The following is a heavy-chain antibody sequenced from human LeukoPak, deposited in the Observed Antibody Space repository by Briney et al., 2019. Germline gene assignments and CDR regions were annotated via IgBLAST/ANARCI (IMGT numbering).Heavy chain of an antibody. CDR1: GGSISSYY. Sequence: SETLSLTCTVSGGSISSYYWSWIRQPPGKGLEWIGYIYYSGSTNYNPSLKSRVTISVDTSKNQFSLKLSSVTAADTAVYYCARGCSYGYVFDYWGQGTLVTVSS. CDR3: ARGCSYGYVFDY. D-gene: IGHD5-18*01. V-gene: IGHV4-59*01. CDR2: IYYSGST. J-gene: IGHJ4*02.